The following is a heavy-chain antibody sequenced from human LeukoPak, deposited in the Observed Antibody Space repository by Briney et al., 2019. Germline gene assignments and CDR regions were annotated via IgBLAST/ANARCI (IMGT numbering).Heavy chain of an antibody. D-gene: IGHD3-10*01. CDR1: GYSFTSYW. J-gene: IGHJ5*02. CDR3: ARRYYYGSGSYPWFDP. Sequence: GESLKISCKGSGYSFTSYWIGWVRQMPGKGLEWMGIIYPGDSDTRYSPSFQGQVTISADKSISTAYLQWSSLKASDTAMYYCARRYYYGSGSYPWFDPWGQGTLVTVSS. CDR2: IYPGDSDT. V-gene: IGHV5-51*01.